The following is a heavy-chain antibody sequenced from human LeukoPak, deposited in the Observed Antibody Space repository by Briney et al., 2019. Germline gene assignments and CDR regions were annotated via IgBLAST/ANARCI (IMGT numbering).Heavy chain of an antibody. CDR3: ARFYSGPSGWFVLWYFDL. J-gene: IGHJ2*01. CDR1: GGSLSSYY. Sequence: SETLSLTCTVSGGSLSSYYWSWIRQSPGKGLEWIGYIYNSENTKYNSSLESRVTMSIDTSKTRFFLKLSSVTAADTAVYYCARFYSGPSGWFVLWYFDLWGRGTLVTVSS. V-gene: IGHV4-4*09. D-gene: IGHD6-19*01. CDR2: IYNSENT.